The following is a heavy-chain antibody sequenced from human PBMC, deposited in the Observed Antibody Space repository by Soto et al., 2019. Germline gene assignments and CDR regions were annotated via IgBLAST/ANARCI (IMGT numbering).Heavy chain of an antibody. CDR2: INPNSGGT. V-gene: IGHV1-2*04. Sequence: ASVKVSCKASGYTFTGYYMHWVRQAPGQGLEWMGWINPNSGGTNYAQKFQGWVTMTRDTSISTAYMELSRLRSDDTAVYYCARSYGDYGCYFAYWGQGTLVTVSS. CDR1: GYTFTGYY. J-gene: IGHJ4*02. D-gene: IGHD4-17*01. CDR3: ARSYGDYGCYFAY.